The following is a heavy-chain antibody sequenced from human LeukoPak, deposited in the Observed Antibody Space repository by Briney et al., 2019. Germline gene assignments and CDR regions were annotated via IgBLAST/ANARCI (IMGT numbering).Heavy chain of an antibody. CDR3: ARDRAEWELLSACYYYGMDV. D-gene: IGHD1-26*01. Sequence: GGSLRLSCAASGFTFSSYSMNWVRQAPGKGLEWVSSISSSSSYIYYADSVKGRFTISRDNAKNSLYLQMNSLRAEDTAVYYCARDRAEWELLSACYYYGMDVWGQGATVTVSS. CDR1: GFTFSSYS. J-gene: IGHJ6*02. V-gene: IGHV3-21*01. CDR2: ISSSSSYI.